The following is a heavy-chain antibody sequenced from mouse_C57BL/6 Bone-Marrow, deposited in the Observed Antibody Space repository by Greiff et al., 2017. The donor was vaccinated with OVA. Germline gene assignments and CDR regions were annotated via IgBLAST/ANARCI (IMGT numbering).Heavy chain of an antibody. J-gene: IGHJ3*01. Sequence: QVHVKQSGAELARPGASVKMSCKASGYTFTSYTMHWVKQRPGQGLEWIGYINPSSGYTKYNQKFKDKATLTADKSSSTAYMQLSSLTSEDSAVYYCARWVLSFLCAYWGQGTLVTVSA. CDR2: INPSSGYT. CDR1: GYTFTSYT. V-gene: IGHV1-4*01. CDR3: ARWVLSFLCAY. D-gene: IGHD1-2*01.